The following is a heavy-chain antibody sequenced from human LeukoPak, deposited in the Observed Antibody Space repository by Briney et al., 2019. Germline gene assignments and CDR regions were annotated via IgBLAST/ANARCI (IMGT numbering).Heavy chain of an antibody. CDR1: GYTFTDYY. V-gene: IGHV1-2*02. CDR3: ARPHDGGSYSNDAFDI. D-gene: IGHD1-26*01. Sequence: ASVKVSCKASGYTFTDYYMHWVRQAPGQGLEWMGWINPDSGGTMYSQKFQGRVTMTRDTSINTVYMELSRLRSDDTAVYYCARPHDGGSYSNDAFDIWGRGTMVTVSS. CDR2: INPDSGGT. J-gene: IGHJ3*02.